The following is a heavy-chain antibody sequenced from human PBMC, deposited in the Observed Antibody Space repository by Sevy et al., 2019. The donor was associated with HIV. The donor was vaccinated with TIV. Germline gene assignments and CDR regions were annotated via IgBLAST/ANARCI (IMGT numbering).Heavy chain of an antibody. J-gene: IGHJ5*02. D-gene: IGHD3-9*01. Sequence: SETLSLTCTVSGGSISNPDYNWSWIRQSPGKGLEWLGYIYYSGNTYYSPSLRSPISISIDTSKNQFSLTLMSVTAADTAVYFCARVTGPFGWLDAWGQRALVTVSS. V-gene: IGHV4-30-4*01. CDR3: ARVTGPFGWLDA. CDR2: IYYSGNT. CDR1: GGSISNPDYN.